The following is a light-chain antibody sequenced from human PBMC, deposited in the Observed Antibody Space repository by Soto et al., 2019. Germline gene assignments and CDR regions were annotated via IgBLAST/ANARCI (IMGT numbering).Light chain of an antibody. Sequence: ELVLTQSPGTLSLSPGDGATLSCRASQSVSSGYLAWYQQKPGQAPRLLIYGASRRATGIPDRFSGSGSGTDVTLSISRLEPEDFAVYWCQHYGNSPTFGQGTKGQIK. J-gene: IGKJ1*01. CDR1: QSVSSGY. CDR2: GAS. V-gene: IGKV3-20*01. CDR3: QHYGNSPT.